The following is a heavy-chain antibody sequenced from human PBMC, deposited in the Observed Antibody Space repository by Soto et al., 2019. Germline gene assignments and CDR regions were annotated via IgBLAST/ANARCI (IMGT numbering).Heavy chain of an antibody. Sequence: GASVKVSCKASGYTFTSYGISWVRQAPGQGLEWMGWISAYNGNTNYAQKLQGRVTMTTDTSTSTAYMELRSLRSDDTAVYYCARGGYYDFWSGSEDDAFDIWGQGTMVTVSS. CDR3: ARGGYYDFWSGSEDDAFDI. CDR2: ISAYNGNT. D-gene: IGHD3-3*01. J-gene: IGHJ3*02. CDR1: GYTFTSYG. V-gene: IGHV1-18*01.